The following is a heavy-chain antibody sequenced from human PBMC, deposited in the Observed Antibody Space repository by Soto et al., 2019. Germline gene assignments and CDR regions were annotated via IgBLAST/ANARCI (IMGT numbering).Heavy chain of an antibody. D-gene: IGHD6-6*01. V-gene: IGHV3-64*01. CDR3: ARRARPDFYYMDV. CDR2: ISSNGVGT. J-gene: IGHJ6*03. Sequence: EVQLAESGGGLAQPGGSLRLSCAASGFTLSGYAMDWVRQAPGKGLEYVSGISSNGVGTYYANSVQGRFTISRDNSKNTGYLQMGSLRPDDMAVYYCARRARPDFYYMDVWGKGTTVTVSS. CDR1: GFTLSGYA.